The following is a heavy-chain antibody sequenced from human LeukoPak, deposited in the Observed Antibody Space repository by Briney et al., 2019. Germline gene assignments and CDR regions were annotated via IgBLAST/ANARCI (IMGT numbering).Heavy chain of an antibody. CDR2: ISGSGGST. CDR3: AKVPLPGGEKNYFDY. CDR1: RFTLNTYA. V-gene: IGHV3-23*01. Sequence: GGSLRLSCAASRFTLNTYAMSWVRQAPGKGLEWVSAISGSGGSTYYADSVKGRFTISRDNSKNTLYLQMNSLRAEDTAVYYCAKVPLPGGEKNYFDYWGQGTLVTVSS. D-gene: IGHD3-10*01. J-gene: IGHJ4*02.